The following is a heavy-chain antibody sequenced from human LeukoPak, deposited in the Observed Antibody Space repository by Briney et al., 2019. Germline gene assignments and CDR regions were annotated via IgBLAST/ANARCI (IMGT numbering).Heavy chain of an antibody. Sequence: SETLSLTCAVYGCSFSGFNWIRKRPPPGKGLEWIGEINNSGSTNYKPSLKSRVTISVDTSKNQFSLKLSHVTAADTAVYYCAGYSSSWSAPYYMDVWGKGTTVTVSS. V-gene: IGHV4-34*01. CDR3: AGYSSSWSAPYYMDV. CDR2: INNSGST. D-gene: IGHD6-13*01. J-gene: IGHJ6*03. CDR1: GCSFSGFN.